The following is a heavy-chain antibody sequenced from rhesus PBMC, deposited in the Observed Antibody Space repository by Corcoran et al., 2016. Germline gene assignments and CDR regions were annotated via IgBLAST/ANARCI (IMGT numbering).Heavy chain of an antibody. D-gene: IGHD1-26*01. CDR1: GGSISSSY. V-gene: IGHV4-169*02. CDR3: ASAGNWNYGGFDY. CDR2: IYGSDSST. Sequence: QLQLQESGPGLVKPSETLSVTCAVSGGSISSSYWSWIRQAPGKGLEWIGYIYGSDSSTNYNPSLKIRVTLSVDTSKNQLSLKLSSVTAADTAVYYCASAGNWNYGGFDYWGQGVLVTVSS. J-gene: IGHJ4*01.